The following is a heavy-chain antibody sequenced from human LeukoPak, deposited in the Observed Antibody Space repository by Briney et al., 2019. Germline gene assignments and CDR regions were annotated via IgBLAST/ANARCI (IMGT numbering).Heavy chain of an antibody. J-gene: IGHJ3*02. Sequence: GGSLRLSCAASGFTFSSYEMNRVRQAPGKGLEWVSYISSSGSTIYYADSVKGRFTISRDNAKNSLYLQMNSLRAEDTAVYYCARASSWSAFDIWGQGTMVTVSS. CDR2: ISSSGSTI. CDR1: GFTFSSYE. D-gene: IGHD6-13*01. V-gene: IGHV3-48*03. CDR3: ARASSWSAFDI.